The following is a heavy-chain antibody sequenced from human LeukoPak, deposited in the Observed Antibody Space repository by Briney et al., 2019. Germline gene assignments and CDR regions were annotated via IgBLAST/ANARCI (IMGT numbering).Heavy chain of an antibody. J-gene: IGHJ5*02. V-gene: IGHV3-21*01. Sequence: GGSLRLSCAASGFTFSSYSMNWVRQAPGKGLEWVSSISSSSSYIYYADSVKGRFTISRDNARNSLYLQMNSLRAEDTAVYYCARDPGNWFDPWGQGTLVTVSS. CDR2: ISSSSSYI. CDR1: GFTFSSYS. CDR3: ARDPGNWFDP.